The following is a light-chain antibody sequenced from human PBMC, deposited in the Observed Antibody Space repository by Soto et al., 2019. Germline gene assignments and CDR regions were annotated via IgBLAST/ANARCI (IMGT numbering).Light chain of an antibody. V-gene: IGKV1-9*01. Sequence: DIQLTQSPSFLSASVGDGVTITCRASQGINIFLAWFQQKPGKAPNLLISAASTLQSGVPSRFSGSGSETEFTLTITSLQPEDSATYYCQQRNSYPRTFGQGTKVDI. CDR2: AAS. CDR3: QQRNSYPRT. CDR1: QGINIF. J-gene: IGKJ2*01.